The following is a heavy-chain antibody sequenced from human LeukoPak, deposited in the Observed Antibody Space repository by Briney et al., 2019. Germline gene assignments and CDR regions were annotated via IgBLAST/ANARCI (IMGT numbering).Heavy chain of an antibody. CDR2: ISSSSSTI. J-gene: IGHJ4*02. V-gene: IGHV3-48*01. D-gene: IGHD2-2*01. CDR1: GFTFSSYS. Sequence: GGSLRLSCAASGFTFSSYSMNWVRQAPGKGLEWASYISSSSSTIYYADSVKGRFTISRDNAKNSLYLQMNSLRAEDTAVYYCARADQLLSFDYWGQGTLVTVSS. CDR3: ARADQLLSFDY.